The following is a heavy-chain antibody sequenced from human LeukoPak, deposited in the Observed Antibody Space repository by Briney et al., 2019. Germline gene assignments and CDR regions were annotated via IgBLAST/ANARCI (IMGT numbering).Heavy chain of an antibody. CDR3: ASRKLGNDY. CDR1: GGSVSDYY. D-gene: IGHD7-27*01. Sequence: SETLSLTCTISGGSVSDYYWSWIRQSPGKGLEWIGYIYHTGSTSYSPSLKSRVTISADTSQNQFSLKLSSATAADTAVYYCASRKLGNDYWGQGTLVTVSS. V-gene: IGHV4-59*02. J-gene: IGHJ4*02. CDR2: IYHTGST.